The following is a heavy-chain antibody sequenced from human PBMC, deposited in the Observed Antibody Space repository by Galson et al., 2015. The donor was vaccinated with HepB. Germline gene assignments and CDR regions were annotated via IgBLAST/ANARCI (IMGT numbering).Heavy chain of an antibody. CDR2: ISSNGNTI. CDR3: ARARPQSYYYYYMDV. J-gene: IGHJ6*03. V-gene: IGHV3-48*01. Sequence: SLRLSCAASGFTLSGYSMNWVRQAPGKGLEWVSYISSNGNTIYYADSVKGRFTISRDNAKSSLYLQMNSLRAEDTAVYYCARARPQSYYYYYMDVWGKGTTVTVSS. CDR1: GFTLSGYS.